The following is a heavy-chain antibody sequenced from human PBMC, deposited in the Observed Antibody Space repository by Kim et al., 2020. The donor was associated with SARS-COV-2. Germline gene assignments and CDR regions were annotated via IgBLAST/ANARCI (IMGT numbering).Heavy chain of an antibody. V-gene: IGHV1-2*06. J-gene: IGHJ4*02. CDR2: INPNSGGP. Sequence: ASVKVSCKASGYTFTGYYMHWVRQAPGQGLEWMGRINPNSGGPNSAQKFQGRVTMTRDTSISTASMELSRLRSDGTAVYYCERGHYYYDSSAYLSYDYWGQGTLVTVSS. CDR3: ERGHYYYDSSAYLSYDY. CDR1: GYTFTGYY. D-gene: IGHD3-22*01.